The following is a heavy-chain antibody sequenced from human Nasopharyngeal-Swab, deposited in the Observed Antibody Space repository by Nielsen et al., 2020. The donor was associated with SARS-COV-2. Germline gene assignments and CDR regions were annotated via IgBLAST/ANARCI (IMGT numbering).Heavy chain of an antibody. CDR2: ISSSSSYI. CDR3: ARDQAVDI. Sequence: GESLKISCAASGFTFSSYSMNWVRQAPGKGLEWVSSISSSSSYIYYADSVKGRFTISRDNAKNSLYLQMNSLRAEDTAVYYCARDQAVDIWGQGTMVTVSS. J-gene: IGHJ3*02. V-gene: IGHV3-21*01. CDR1: GFTFSSYS.